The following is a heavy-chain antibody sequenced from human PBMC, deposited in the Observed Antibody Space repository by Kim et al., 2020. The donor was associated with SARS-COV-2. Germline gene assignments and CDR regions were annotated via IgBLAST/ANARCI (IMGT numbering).Heavy chain of an antibody. J-gene: IGHJ3*02. CDR1: GGTFSSYA. D-gene: IGHD3-22*01. V-gene: IGHV1-69*13. Sequence: SVKVSCKASGGTFSSYAISWVRQAPGQGLEWMGGIIPIFCTANYAQKFQGRVTITADESTSTAYMELSSLRSEDTAVYYCAREGGGISIVVVRGAFDIWGQGTMVTVSS. CDR3: AREGGGISIVVVRGAFDI. CDR2: IIPIFCTA.